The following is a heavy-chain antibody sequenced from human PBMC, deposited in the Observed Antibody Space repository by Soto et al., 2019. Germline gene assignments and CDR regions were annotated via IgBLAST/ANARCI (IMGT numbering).Heavy chain of an antibody. CDR2: ISISGTII. CDR1: GFIFSDYE. J-gene: IGHJ5*02. V-gene: IGHV3-48*03. Sequence: GGSLRLSCEGSGFIFSDYEMNWVRQVPGKGLEWISYISISGTIIHYADSVEGRFTISRDNAKISVYLQMNSLRVEDTAIYYCAREGGFDWFYPWGQGTLVTVSS. CDR3: AREGGFDWFYP.